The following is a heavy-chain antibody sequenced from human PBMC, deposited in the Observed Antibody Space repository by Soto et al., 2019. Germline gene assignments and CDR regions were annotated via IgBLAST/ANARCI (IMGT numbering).Heavy chain of an antibody. CDR3: AKEQLERRFGFDY. CDR1: GIILSNYA. V-gene: IGHV3-23*01. CDR2: INDSGYDT. Sequence: EVQLLESGGGLVQPGGSLRLSCAASGIILSNYAMSWVRQAPGKGLEWVSGINDSGYDTYHADSVKGRFTISRDNSKNTLYLQMTSLRAEDTAIYFCAKEQLERRFGFDYWGRGSLVIVSS. D-gene: IGHD1-1*01. J-gene: IGHJ4*02.